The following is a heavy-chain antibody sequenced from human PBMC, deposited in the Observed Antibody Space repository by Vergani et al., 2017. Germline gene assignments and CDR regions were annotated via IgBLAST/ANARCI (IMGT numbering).Heavy chain of an antibody. CDR1: GASIRSSNYY. CDR3: ARNPYCDGDCYSDAFDI. CDR2: IYYSGST. D-gene: IGHD2-21*02. V-gene: IGHV4-39*07. Sequence: QLQLQESGPGLVKPSATLSLTCSVSGASIRSSNYYWGWIRQPPGKGLEWIASIYYSGSTYYNPSLKSRVTISVDTSKNQFSLKLSSVTAADTAVYYCARNPYCDGDCYSDAFDIWGQGTMVTVSS. J-gene: IGHJ3*02.